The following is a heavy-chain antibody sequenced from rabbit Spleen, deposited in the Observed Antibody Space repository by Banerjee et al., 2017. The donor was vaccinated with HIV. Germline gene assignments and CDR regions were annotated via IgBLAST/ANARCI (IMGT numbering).Heavy chain of an antibody. CDR3: ARAIVPWLGLTRLDL. J-gene: IGHJ3*01. CDR2: IDPLFGRT. CDR1: GFDFSDYG. V-gene: IGHV1S47*01. Sequence: QEQLVESGGGLVQPGGSLKLSCKASGFDFSDYGVSWVRQAPGKGLEWIGYIDPLFGRTYYATWVNGRFTISRHNAQNTLYLQLDSLTAADTATYFCARAIVPWLGLTRLDLWGPGTLVTVS. D-gene: IGHD4-1*01.